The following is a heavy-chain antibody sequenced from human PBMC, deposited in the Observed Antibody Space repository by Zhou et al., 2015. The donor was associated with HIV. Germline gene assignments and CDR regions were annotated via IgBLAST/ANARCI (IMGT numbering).Heavy chain of an antibody. CDR2: INPSGGST. Sequence: QVQLVQSGAEVKKPGASVKVSCKASGYTFTSYYMHWVRQAPGQGLEWMGIINPSGGSTSYAQKFQGRVTMTRDTSTSTVYMELSSLRSEDTAVYYCARRSYGDYEDPIFGYWGQGTLVTVSS. CDR1: GYTFTSYY. CDR3: ARRSYGDYEDPIFGY. D-gene: IGHD4-17*01. V-gene: IGHV1-46*01. J-gene: IGHJ4*02.